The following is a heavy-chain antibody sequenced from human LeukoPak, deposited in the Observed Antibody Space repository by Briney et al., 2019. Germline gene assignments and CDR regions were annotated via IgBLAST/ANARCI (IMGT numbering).Heavy chain of an antibody. CDR3: AKGWWQQLTPFDY. D-gene: IGHD6-13*01. CDR2: ISWNSGSI. Sequence: GRSLRLSCAASGFTFDDYAMHWVRQAPGKGLEWVSGISWNSGSIGYADSVKGRFTISRDNAKNSLYLQMNSLRAEDTALYYCAKGWWQQLTPFDYWGQGTLVTVSS. CDR1: GFTFDDYA. V-gene: IGHV3-9*01. J-gene: IGHJ4*02.